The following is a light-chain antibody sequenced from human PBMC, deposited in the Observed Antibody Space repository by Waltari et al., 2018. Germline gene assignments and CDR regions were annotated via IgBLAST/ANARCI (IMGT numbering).Light chain of an antibody. Sequence: DVGGYDYVSWYQQHPGKAPKLMIYDVNKRPSGVPDRFSGSKSGNTASLTVSGLQAEDEADYFCNSYAGSKHYVFGTGTKVTVL. J-gene: IGLJ1*01. CDR3: NSYAGSKHYV. V-gene: IGLV2-8*01. CDR2: DVN. CDR1: DVGGYDY.